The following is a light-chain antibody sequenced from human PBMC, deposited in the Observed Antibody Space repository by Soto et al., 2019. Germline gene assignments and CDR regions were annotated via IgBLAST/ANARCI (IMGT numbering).Light chain of an antibody. V-gene: IGLV2-14*01. Sequence: QSALTQPASVSGSPGQSITISCTGTSSDVGGYNYVSWYQQHPGKAPKLMIYEVSNRPSGVSNRFSGSKSGNTASLTISGXQAEDEADYYCSSYTSSSTRVFGGGTKLTVL. CDR2: EVS. CDR3: SSYTSSSTRV. J-gene: IGLJ3*02. CDR1: SSDVGGYNY.